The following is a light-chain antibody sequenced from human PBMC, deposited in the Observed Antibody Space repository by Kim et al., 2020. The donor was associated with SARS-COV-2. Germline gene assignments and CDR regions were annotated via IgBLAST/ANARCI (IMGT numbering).Light chain of an antibody. Sequence: EIVLTQSPGTLSLSPGERATLSCRASQSVSSSYLAWYQQKVGQAPRLLIYGASSRATGIPDRFSGSGSGTDFTLTISGLEPEDFAVYYCQQYGSSPLTFGGGTKLEI. CDR1: QSVSSSY. CDR3: QQYGSSPLT. CDR2: GAS. J-gene: IGKJ4*01. V-gene: IGKV3-20*01.